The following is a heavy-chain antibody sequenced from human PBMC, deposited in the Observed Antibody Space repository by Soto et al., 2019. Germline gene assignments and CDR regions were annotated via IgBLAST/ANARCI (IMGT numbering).Heavy chain of an antibody. D-gene: IGHD2-21*01. V-gene: IGHV2-70*11. CDR2: IDWNDDK. Sequence: ESGPTLVNPTQTLTLTCTISGFSLSTDGMCVSWIRQPPRKALEWLARIDWNDDKYYSTSLKTRLTISKDTSKNQAVLTMTKLDPADTATYYCARVWWFGEKEYSQNWGQGTLVTVSS. J-gene: IGHJ1*01. CDR1: GFSLSTDGMC. CDR3: ARVWWFGEKEYSQN.